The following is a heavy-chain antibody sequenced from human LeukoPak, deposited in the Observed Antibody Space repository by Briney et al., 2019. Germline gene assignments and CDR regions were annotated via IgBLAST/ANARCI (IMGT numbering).Heavy chain of an antibody. CDR2: ISGSGVST. D-gene: IGHD2-2*03. V-gene: IGHV3-23*01. J-gene: IGHJ4*02. CDR1: GFTFSSYA. CDR3: EKEGLALDIVVVPADY. Sequence: GGSLRLSCAASGFTFSSYAMSWVRQAPGKGLEWVSAISGSGVSTYYADSVKGRFTISRDNSKNTLYLQMNSLRAEDTAVYYCEKEGLALDIVVVPADYWGQGTLVTVSS.